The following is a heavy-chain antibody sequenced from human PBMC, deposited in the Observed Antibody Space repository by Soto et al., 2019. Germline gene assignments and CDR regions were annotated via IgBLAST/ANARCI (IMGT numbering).Heavy chain of an antibody. J-gene: IGHJ4*02. CDR3: ARTPFYYFGPGTHLYYFDF. CDR2: AYYSGTT. Sequence: QVQLPQSGQQLVNLSETPSLTCSVASASTSSYYWGWLRHPPGKVLGWIGYAYYSGTTNYISSLMGRVTISIDTSKNLFSLTLNAVAAVHTAVYYCARTPFYYFGPGTHLYYFDFCVQGALVTVSS. CDR1: SASTSSYY. D-gene: IGHD3-10*01. V-gene: IGHV4-59*13.